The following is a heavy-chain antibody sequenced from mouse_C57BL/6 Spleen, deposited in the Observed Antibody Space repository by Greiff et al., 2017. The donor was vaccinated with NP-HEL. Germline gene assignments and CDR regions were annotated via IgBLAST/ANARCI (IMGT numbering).Heavy chain of an antibody. CDR3: ARSYYGNPGYFDY. D-gene: IGHD2-10*01. CDR2: IYPRSGNT. CDR1: GYNFTSYG. J-gene: IGHJ2*01. V-gene: IGHV1-81*01. Sequence: VKLVESGAELARPGASVKLSCKASGYNFTSYGISWVKQRTGQGLEWIGEIYPRSGNTYYNEKFKGKATLTADKSSSTAYMELRSLTSEDSAVYFCARSYYGNPGYFDYWGQGTTLTVSS.